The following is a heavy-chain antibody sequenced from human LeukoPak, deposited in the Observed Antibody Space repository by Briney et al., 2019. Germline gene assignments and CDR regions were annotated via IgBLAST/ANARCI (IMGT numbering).Heavy chain of an antibody. CDR1: GYSISSGYY. D-gene: IGHD6-6*01. CDR3: ARAERGGSSFDY. CDR2: IYYSGST. V-gene: IGHV4-61*05. Sequence: SETLSLTCTVSGYSISSGYYWGWIRPPPGKGLEWIGYIYYSGSTNYNPSLKSRVTISVDKSKNQFSLKLSSVTAADTAVYYFARAERGGSSFDYWGQGTLVTVSS. J-gene: IGHJ4*02.